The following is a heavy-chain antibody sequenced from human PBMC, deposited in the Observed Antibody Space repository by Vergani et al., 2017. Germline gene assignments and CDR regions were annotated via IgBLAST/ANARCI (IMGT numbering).Heavy chain of an antibody. V-gene: IGHV3-30*02. CDR3: ARDYIVVVPAATYYYMDV. CDR2: IRYDGSNK. Sequence: QVQLVESGGGVVQPGGSLRLSCAASGFTFSSYGMHWVRQAPGKGLEWVAFIRYDGSNKYYADSVKGRFTISRDNSKNTLYLQMNSLRAEDTAVYYCARDYIVVVPAATYYYMDVWGKGTTVTVSS. D-gene: IGHD2-2*01. J-gene: IGHJ6*03. CDR1: GFTFSSYG.